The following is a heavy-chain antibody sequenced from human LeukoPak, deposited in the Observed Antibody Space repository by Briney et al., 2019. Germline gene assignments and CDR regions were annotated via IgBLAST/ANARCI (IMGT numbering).Heavy chain of an antibody. J-gene: IGHJ4*02. Sequence: QPGRSLRLSCAAFGFTFNTHAMHWVRQAPGKGLEWVAVISYDGSNIYYTDSVKGRFTISRANSKNTLFLQMNSLRAEDTALYYCARDGGVWSGYYDYWGQGILVTVSS. CDR1: GFTFNTHA. CDR3: ARDGGVWSGYYDY. V-gene: IGHV3-30*04. CDR2: ISYDGSNI. D-gene: IGHD3-3*01.